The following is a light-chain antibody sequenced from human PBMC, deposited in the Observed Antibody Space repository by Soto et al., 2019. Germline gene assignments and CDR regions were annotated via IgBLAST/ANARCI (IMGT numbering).Light chain of an antibody. Sequence: QSVLTQPPSVSGAPGQRVTISCTGSSSNIGAGYDVHWYQHLPGTAPKLVMYRSTNRPSGVPDRFSGSKSGTSASLAITGLQAEDEADYYYQSYDSSLSGSLFGGGTKLTVL. V-gene: IGLV1-40*01. CDR2: RST. CDR3: QSYDSSLSGSL. CDR1: SSNIGAGYD. J-gene: IGLJ2*01.